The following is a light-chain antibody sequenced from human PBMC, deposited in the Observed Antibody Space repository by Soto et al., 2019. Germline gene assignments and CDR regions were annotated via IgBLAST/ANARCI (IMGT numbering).Light chain of an antibody. J-gene: IGLJ1*01. CDR1: SSNIGSNT. CDR3: AAWNDSLNGYV. V-gene: IGLV1-44*01. Sequence: QSVLTQPPSASGTPGQRVTISCSGSSSNIGSNTVNWYQQLPGTAPKLLINSNNQRPSGVPNRFSGSKSGTSASLAISGLQSEKEANYYGAAWNDSLNGYVFGTGTKVTVL. CDR2: SNN.